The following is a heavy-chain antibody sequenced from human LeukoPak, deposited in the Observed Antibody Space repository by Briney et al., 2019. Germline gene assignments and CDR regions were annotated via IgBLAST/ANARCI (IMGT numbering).Heavy chain of an antibody. Sequence: GGPLRLSCAASGFTFTSHVMYWVRQAPGRGLEYVSVISYNGGTTYYANSVKGRFTISRDNSKNMLYLQMGSLRAEDMAVYYCARRDTSGYFSDYWGQGTLVTVSS. V-gene: IGHV3-64*01. CDR3: ARRDTSGYFSDY. CDR2: ISYNGGTT. CDR1: GFTFTSHV. J-gene: IGHJ4*02. D-gene: IGHD6-19*01.